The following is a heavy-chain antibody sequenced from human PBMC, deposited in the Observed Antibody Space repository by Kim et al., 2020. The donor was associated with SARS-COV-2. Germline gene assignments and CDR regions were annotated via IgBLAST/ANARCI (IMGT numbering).Heavy chain of an antibody. D-gene: IGHD2-15*01. V-gene: IGHV4-39*01. CDR1: GGSISSSTYY. J-gene: IGHJ4*02. CDR2: IYYSGST. CDR3: ARQSRSGVVVAAPYYFDY. Sequence: SETLSLTCTVSGGSISSSTYYWGWIRQPPGKGLEWIGSIYYSGSTYYNPSLKSRVTISVDTSKNQFSLKLSSVTAADTSVYYCARQSRSGVVVAAPYYFDYWGQGTLVTVSS.